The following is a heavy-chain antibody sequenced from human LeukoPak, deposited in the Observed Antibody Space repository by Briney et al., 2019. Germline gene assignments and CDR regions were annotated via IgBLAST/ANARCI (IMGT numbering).Heavy chain of an antibody. J-gene: IGHJ4*02. CDR1: GGSISSGGYY. Sequence: SETLSLTCTVSGGSISSGGYYWSWIRQHPGKGLEWIGCIYYSGSTYYNPSLKSRVTISVDTSKNQFSLKLSSVTAADTAVYYCARDLNYYGSGELYDWGQGTLVTVSS. D-gene: IGHD3-10*01. V-gene: IGHV4-31*03. CDR3: ARDLNYYGSGELYD. CDR2: IYYSGST.